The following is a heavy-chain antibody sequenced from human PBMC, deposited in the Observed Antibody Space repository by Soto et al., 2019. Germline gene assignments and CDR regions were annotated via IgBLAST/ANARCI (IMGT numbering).Heavy chain of an antibody. J-gene: IGHJ6*02. D-gene: IGHD3-9*01. V-gene: IGHV1-69*13. CDR2: IIPIFGTA. CDR3: ARGYYDILTGYPGNYYGMDV. Sequence: SVKVSCKASGGTFSSYAISWVRQAPGQGLEWMGGIIPIFGTANYAQKFQGRVTITADESTSTAYMELSSLRSEDTAVYYCARGYYDILTGYPGNYYGMDVWGQGTTVTSP. CDR1: GGTFSSYA.